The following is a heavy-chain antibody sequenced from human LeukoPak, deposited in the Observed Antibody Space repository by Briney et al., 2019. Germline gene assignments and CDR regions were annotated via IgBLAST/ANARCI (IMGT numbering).Heavy chain of an antibody. Sequence: GGSLRLSCAASGFTFSTYGMHWVRQAPGKGLEWVAIISYDGSNKYYADSVKGRFTISRDNSKKTLFLQMNSLRAEDTAVYYCAKQTVVRGVIPVSLDYWGQGTLVTVFS. D-gene: IGHD3-10*01. CDR3: AKQTVVRGVIPVSLDY. V-gene: IGHV3-30*18. J-gene: IGHJ4*02. CDR2: ISYDGSNK. CDR1: GFTFSTYG.